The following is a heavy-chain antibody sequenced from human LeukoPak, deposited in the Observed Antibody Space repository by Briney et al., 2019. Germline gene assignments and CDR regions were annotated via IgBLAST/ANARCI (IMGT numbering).Heavy chain of an antibody. CDR1: VGSISSSSYY. D-gene: IGHD4-17*01. V-gene: IGHV4-39*01. J-gene: IGHJ4*02. CDR3: ARVRTIVTTTFDY. CDR2: IYYSGST. Sequence: PSETLSLTCTVSVGSISSSSYYWGWIRQPPGKGLEWIGSIYYSGSTYYNPSLKSRVTISVDTSKNQFSLKLSSVTAADTAVYYCARVRTIVTTTFDYWGQGTLVTVSS.